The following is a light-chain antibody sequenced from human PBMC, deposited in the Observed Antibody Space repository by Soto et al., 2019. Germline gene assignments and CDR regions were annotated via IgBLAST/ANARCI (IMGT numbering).Light chain of an antibody. CDR1: QGVSSY. CDR3: QQANSFPIT. V-gene: IGKV1-12*01. J-gene: IGKJ5*01. CDR2: AAS. Sequence: IQMTQSPSSVSASVGDRVTITCRASQGVSSYLAWYQQKPGKAPKLLIYAASSLQSGVPSRFSGSGFGTDFTLTIDSLQPEDFATYYCQQANSFPITFGQGTRLE.